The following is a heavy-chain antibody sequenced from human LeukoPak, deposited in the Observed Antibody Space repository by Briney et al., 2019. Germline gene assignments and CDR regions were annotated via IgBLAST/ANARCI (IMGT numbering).Heavy chain of an antibody. V-gene: IGHV3-11*01. CDR3: ARVPTTVTYTDY. CDR2: ISPTGGTK. Sequence: GRSLRLSCAASGFTFSDYYMSWIRQAPGKGLEWVSYISPTGGTKYYADSVKGRFTTSRDNAKNSLFLQTNSLRVEDTAVYYCARVPTTVTYTDYWGQGTLVSVSS. D-gene: IGHD4-17*01. J-gene: IGHJ4*02. CDR1: GFTFSDYY.